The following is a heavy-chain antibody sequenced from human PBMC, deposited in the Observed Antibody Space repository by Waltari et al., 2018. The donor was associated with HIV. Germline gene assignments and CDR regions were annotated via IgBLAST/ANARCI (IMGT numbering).Heavy chain of an antibody. V-gene: IGHV4-61*02. CDR2: IYTSGST. Sequence: QVQLQESGPGLVKPSQTLSHTCTVSGGSISSGSYYWSWIRQPAGKGLEWIGRIYTSGSTNYNPSLKSRVTISVDTSKNQFSLKLSSVTAADTAVYYCAIYRGPSGYDYWGQGTLVTVSS. J-gene: IGHJ4*02. D-gene: IGHD3-22*01. CDR1: GGSISSGSYY. CDR3: AIYRGPSGYDY.